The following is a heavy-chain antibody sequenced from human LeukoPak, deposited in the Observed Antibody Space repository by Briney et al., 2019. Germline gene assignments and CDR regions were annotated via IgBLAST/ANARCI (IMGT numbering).Heavy chain of an antibody. CDR2: ISGSGGST. CDR3: AKVGCSSTSCPGGYYFDY. V-gene: IGHV3-23*01. Sequence: GSLRLSCAASGFTFSSYAMSWVRQAPGKGLEWVSAISGSGGSTYYADSVKGRFTISRDNSKHTLYLQMNSLRAEDTAVYYCAKVGCSSTSCPGGYYFDYWGQGTLVTVSS. D-gene: IGHD2-2*01. CDR1: GFTFSSYA. J-gene: IGHJ4*02.